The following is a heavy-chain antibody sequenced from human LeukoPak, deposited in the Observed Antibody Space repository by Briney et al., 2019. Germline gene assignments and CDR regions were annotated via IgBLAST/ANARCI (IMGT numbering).Heavy chain of an antibody. CDR2: ISSSSSYI. D-gene: IGHD3-22*01. CDR1: GFIVSGTY. J-gene: IGHJ4*02. CDR3: ARDFNYYDSSGL. V-gene: IGHV3-21*01. Sequence: GGSLRLSCAASGFIVSGTYMTWVRQAPGKGLECVSSISSSSSYIYYADSVKGRFTISRDNAKNSLYLQMNSLRAEDTAVYYCARDFNYYDSSGLWGQGTLVTVSS.